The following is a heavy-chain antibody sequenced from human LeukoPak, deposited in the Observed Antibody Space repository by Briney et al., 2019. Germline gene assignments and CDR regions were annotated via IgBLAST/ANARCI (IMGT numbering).Heavy chain of an antibody. V-gene: IGHV3-21*01. D-gene: IGHD3-22*01. CDR3: ARSGESSSYLPYDY. J-gene: IGHJ4*02. CDR2: ITSRSSYI. Sequence: GGSLRLSCAASGLTFSDYNMNWVRQAPGKGLEWVSSITSRSSYIYYADSVKGRFTISRDNAKNSLFLQMNNLRVEDTAVYYCARSGESSSYLPYDYWCQGTLVTVSS. CDR1: GLTFSDYN.